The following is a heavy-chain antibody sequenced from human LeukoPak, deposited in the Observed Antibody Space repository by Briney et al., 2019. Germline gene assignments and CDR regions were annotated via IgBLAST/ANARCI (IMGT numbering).Heavy chain of an antibody. CDR2: INPSGGST. CDR1: GYTFTSYY. Sequence: ASVKVSCKASGYTFTSYYMHWVRQAPGQGLEWMGIINPSGGSTSYAQKFQGRVTTTRDMSTSTVYMELSSLRSEDTAVYYCARATSFYGSGDYWGQGTLVTVSS. J-gene: IGHJ4*02. V-gene: IGHV1-46*01. D-gene: IGHD3-10*01. CDR3: ARATSFYGSGDY.